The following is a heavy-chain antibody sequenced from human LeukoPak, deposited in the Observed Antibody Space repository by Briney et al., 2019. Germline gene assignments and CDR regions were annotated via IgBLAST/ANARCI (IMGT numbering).Heavy chain of an antibody. CDR3: AKVASGSYGN. V-gene: IGHV3-23*01. CDR1: EFTFSNYA. J-gene: IGHJ4*02. Sequence: GGSLRLSCVASEFTFSNYAMAWVRQAPGKGLEWVSEISHRGGSTDYADSVKGRFTISRDNSKNTLYLQMNSLRVEDTAVYYCAKVASGSYGNWGQGTLVTVSS. D-gene: IGHD1-26*01. CDR2: ISHRGGST.